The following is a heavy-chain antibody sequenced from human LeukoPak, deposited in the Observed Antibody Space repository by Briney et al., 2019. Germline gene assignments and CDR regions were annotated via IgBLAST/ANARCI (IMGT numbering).Heavy chain of an antibody. CDR3: ARLGDGDIEATIRGPYDY. CDR2: IYPGDSDT. Sequence: GESLKISCKGSGYSFTSYWIGWVRQMPGKGLDWMGIIYPGDSDTRYSPSFQGQVTISADKSISTAYLQWSSLKASDTAMYYCARLGDGDIEATIRGPYDYWGQGTLITVSS. V-gene: IGHV5-51*01. J-gene: IGHJ4*02. CDR1: GYSFTSYW. D-gene: IGHD5-12*01.